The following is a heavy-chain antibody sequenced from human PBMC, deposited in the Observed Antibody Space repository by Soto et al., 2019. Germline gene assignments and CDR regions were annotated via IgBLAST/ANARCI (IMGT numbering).Heavy chain of an antibody. CDR3: ARGAGYGDYGGY. D-gene: IGHD4-17*01. CDR1: GFSLRGYS. V-gene: IGHV3-48*02. CDR2: INDFKSI. Sequence: EVQLVELGGGLVQPGGSLRLSCAASGFSLRGYSMSWVRQAPGKGLEWISYINDFKSIHADSVQGRFTISRDNAKNSVYLQMNSLGEDDTAVYYCARGAGYGDYGGYWGQGTLVTVSS. J-gene: IGHJ4*02.